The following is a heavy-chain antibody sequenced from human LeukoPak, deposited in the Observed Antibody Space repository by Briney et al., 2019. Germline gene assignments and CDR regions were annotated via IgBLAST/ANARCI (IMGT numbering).Heavy chain of an antibody. CDR1: GGSFSGYY. CDR2: INHSGST. D-gene: IGHD6-19*01. CDR3: ARGQWLVPYFDY. V-gene: IGHV4-34*01. Sequence: PSETLSLTCAVYGGSFSGYYWSWIRQPPGKGLEWIGEINHSGSTNYNPSLKSRVTISVDTSKNQFSLKLSPVTAADTAVYYCARGQWLVPYFDYWGQGTLVTVSS. J-gene: IGHJ4*02.